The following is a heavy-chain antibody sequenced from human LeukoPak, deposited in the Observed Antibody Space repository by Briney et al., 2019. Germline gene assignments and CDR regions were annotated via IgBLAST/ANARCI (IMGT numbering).Heavy chain of an antibody. J-gene: IGHJ5*02. CDR3: ARGVVGSNNWFDP. V-gene: IGHV3-53*01. Sequence: GGSLSLSCAVSGFTVSTNYMTWVRQAPGKGLEWVSVIYTGGTTYYTDSVKGRFTISRDNSKNTLYLQMNSLRAEDTALYYCARGVVGSNNWFDPWGQGTLVTVSS. D-gene: IGHD2-15*01. CDR1: GFTVSTNY. CDR2: IYTGGTT.